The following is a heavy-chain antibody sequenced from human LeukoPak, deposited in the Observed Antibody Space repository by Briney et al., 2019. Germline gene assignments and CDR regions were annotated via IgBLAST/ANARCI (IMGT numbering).Heavy chain of an antibody. Sequence: SETLSLTCTVSGGSISSYYWSWIRQPPGKGLEWLGYIYYSGSTNYNPSLKSRVTISVDTSKNQFSLKLSSVTAADTAAYYCARGPITGTPGYFDYWGQGTLVTVSS. J-gene: IGHJ4*02. CDR3: ARGPITGTPGYFDY. CDR2: IYYSGST. CDR1: GGSISSYY. V-gene: IGHV4-59*01. D-gene: IGHD1-20*01.